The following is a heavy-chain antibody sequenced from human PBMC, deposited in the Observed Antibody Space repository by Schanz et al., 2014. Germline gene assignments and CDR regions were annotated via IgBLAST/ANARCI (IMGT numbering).Heavy chain of an antibody. CDR2: IRYDGSNK. CDR3: AKDRRDNYGSGTFYFEH. Sequence: QVQLVESGGGVVQPGGSLRLSCAASGFTFSSYGMHWVRQAPGKGLEWVAFIRYDGSNKYYADSVKGRFTISRDTSKNTLYLQMSSLRAEDTALYFCAKDRRDNYGSGTFYFEHWGQGTLVTVSS. CDR1: GFTFSSYG. D-gene: IGHD3-10*01. V-gene: IGHV3-30*02. J-gene: IGHJ4*02.